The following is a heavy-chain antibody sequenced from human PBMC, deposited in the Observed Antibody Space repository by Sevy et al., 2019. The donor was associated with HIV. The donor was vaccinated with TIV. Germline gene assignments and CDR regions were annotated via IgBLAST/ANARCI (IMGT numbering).Heavy chain of an antibody. D-gene: IGHD4-4*01. J-gene: IGHJ6*02. CDR2: IYYSGST. Sequence: SETLSLTCTVSGGSISSYYWSWIRQPPGKGPEWIGYIYYSGSTNYNPSLKSRVTISVDTSKNQFSLKLSSVTAADTAVYYCARDRGGSKSTPHYYYYYGMDVWGQGTTVTVSS. V-gene: IGHV4-59*01. CDR3: ARDRGGSKSTPHYYYYYGMDV. CDR1: GGSISSYY.